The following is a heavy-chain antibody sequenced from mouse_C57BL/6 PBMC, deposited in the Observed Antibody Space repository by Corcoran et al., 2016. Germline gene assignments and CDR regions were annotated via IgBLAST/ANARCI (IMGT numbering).Heavy chain of an antibody. CDR2: IYPGDGDT. J-gene: IGHJ3*01. V-gene: IGHV1-80*01. Sequence: QVQLQQSGAELVKPGASVKISCKASGYAFSSYWMNWVKQRPGKGLEWIGQIYPGDGDTNYNGKFKGKATLTADKSSSTAYMQLSSLTSEDSAVYFCASPRFITTVGGFAYWGQGTLVTVSA. CDR3: ASPRFITTVGGFAY. D-gene: IGHD1-1*01. CDR1: GYAFSSYW.